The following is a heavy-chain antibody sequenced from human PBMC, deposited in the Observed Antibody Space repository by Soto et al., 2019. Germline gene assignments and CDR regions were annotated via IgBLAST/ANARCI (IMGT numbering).Heavy chain of an antibody. CDR2: ISSTSGTI. Sequence: EGQLVESGGNLVRPGGSLRLSCEASGFVFSTYSMNWVRQAPGKGLEWISYISSTSGTIYYADSVKGRFTIFRDNAKNSRFLQMNGLRDDDTAVYYCANQKIRFSVAGTLYGLGVWGQGTTVTVSS. J-gene: IGHJ6*02. V-gene: IGHV3-48*02. D-gene: IGHD6-19*01. CDR3: ANQKIRFSVAGTLYGLGV. CDR1: GFVFSTYS.